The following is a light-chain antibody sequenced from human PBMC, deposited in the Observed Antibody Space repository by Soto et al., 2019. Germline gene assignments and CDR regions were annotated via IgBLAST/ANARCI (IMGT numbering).Light chain of an antibody. V-gene: IGLV4-69*01. J-gene: IGLJ2*01. CDR1: SGHISYA. Sequence: QPVLTQSPSASASLGASVKLTCTLSSGHISYAIAWHQKQPGKGPRYLMDLNNDGSHSKGDGIPDRFSGSSSGAERYLIISRLQSEDEADYYCQTWGTGFQVFGGGTKVTVL. CDR2: LNNDGSH. CDR3: QTWGTGFQV.